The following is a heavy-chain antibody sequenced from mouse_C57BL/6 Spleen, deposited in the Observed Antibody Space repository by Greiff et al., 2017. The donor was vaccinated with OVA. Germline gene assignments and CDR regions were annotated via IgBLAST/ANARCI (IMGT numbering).Heavy chain of an antibody. CDR3: ARLGLGKTDY. CDR2: IDPSDSYT. Sequence: QVQLQQPGAELVKPVASVKLSCKASGYTFTSYWMQWVKQRPGQGLEWIGEIDPSDSYTNYNQKFKGKATLTVDTSSSTAYMQLSSLTSEDSAVYYCARLGLGKTDYWGQGTTLTVSS. CDR1: GYTFTSYW. D-gene: IGHD4-1*01. J-gene: IGHJ2*01. V-gene: IGHV1-50*01.